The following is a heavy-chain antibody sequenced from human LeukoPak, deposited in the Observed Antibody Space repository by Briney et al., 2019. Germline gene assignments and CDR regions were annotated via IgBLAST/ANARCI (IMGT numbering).Heavy chain of an antibody. CDR3: AKGQTHFDY. Sequence: GGSLRLSCAASGFTFSIYAMGWVRQAPGKGLEWVSGISDSGGSAYYADSVKGRFTISRDNSKNTLYLQMNSLRAEDTAVYYCAKGQTHFDYWGQGTLVAVSS. CDR2: ISDSGGSA. V-gene: IGHV3-23*01. J-gene: IGHJ4*02. CDR1: GFTFSIYA.